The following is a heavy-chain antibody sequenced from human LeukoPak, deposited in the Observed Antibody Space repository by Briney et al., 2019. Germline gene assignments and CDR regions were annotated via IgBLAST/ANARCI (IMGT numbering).Heavy chain of an antibody. Sequence: PWGSLRLSCVASRFAFTNYWMTWVRQAPGKRLQWVANIRKDGNERYFVDSVKGRFTISRDNAKNSLYLQMNSLRAEDTAVYYCARLVAGDGITYWGQGTLVTVSS. CDR3: ARLVAGDGITY. V-gene: IGHV3-7*05. D-gene: IGHD6-19*01. CDR1: RFAFTNYW. J-gene: IGHJ4*02. CDR2: IRKDGNER.